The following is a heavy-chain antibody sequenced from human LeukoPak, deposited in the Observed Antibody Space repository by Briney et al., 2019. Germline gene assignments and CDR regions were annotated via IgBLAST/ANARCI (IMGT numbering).Heavy chain of an antibody. J-gene: IGHJ6*02. CDR3: AKGKTDYYGSGSSRRSRGYYYGMDV. Sequence: PGRSLRLSCAASGFTFDDYAMHWVRQVPGKGLEWVSGINYNSGNIRYADSVKGRFTISRDNAKNSLYLQMNSLRAEDTALYYCAKGKTDYYGSGSSRRSRGYYYGMDVWGQGTTVTVSS. D-gene: IGHD3-10*01. V-gene: IGHV3-9*01. CDR2: INYNSGNI. CDR1: GFTFDDYA.